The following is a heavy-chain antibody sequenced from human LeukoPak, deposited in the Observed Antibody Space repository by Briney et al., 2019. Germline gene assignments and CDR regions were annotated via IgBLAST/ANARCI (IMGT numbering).Heavy chain of an antibody. Sequence: PGGSLRLSCTTSGFTFGDYAMNWFRQAPGKGLEWVGFIRGKAYGGTTEYAASVKGRFTISRDHSKRIAYLQMNSLKTEDTAVYYCTRGRGIQLWSIGLDVWGQGTTVTVSS. V-gene: IGHV3-49*03. J-gene: IGHJ6*02. CDR1: GFTFGDYA. D-gene: IGHD5-18*01. CDR3: TRGRGIQLWSIGLDV. CDR2: IRGKAYGGTT.